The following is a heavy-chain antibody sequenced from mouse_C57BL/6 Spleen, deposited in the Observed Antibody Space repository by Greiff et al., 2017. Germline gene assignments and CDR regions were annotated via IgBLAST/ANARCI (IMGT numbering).Heavy chain of an antibody. D-gene: IGHD2-5*01. CDR2: IDPSDSYT. V-gene: IGHV1-69*01. CDR3: ARFYSNYGGAMDY. J-gene: IGHJ4*01. Sequence: QVQLQQPGAELVMPGASVKLSCKASGYTFTSYWMHWVKQRPGQGLEWIGEIDPSDSYTNYNQKFQGKSTLTVDKSSSTAYMQLSSLTSEDSAVYYCARFYSNYGGAMDYWGQGTSVTVSS. CDR1: GYTFTSYW.